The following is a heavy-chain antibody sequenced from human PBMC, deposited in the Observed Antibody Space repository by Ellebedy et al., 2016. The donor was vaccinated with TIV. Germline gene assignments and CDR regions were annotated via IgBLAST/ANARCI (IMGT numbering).Heavy chain of an antibody. CDR2: IINTGGTT. D-gene: IGHD5-24*01. J-gene: IGHJ3*01. Sequence: PGGSLRLSCAASGFTFSTYWMSWVRQAPGKGLEWVSSIINTGGTTYYADSVKGRFTISRDNSRNTLYLQMNSLRADDSAIYYCAKDQVAGDGRWVFDSWGQGTVVTVSS. CDR1: GFTFSTYW. CDR3: AKDQVAGDGRWVFDS. V-gene: IGHV3-23*01.